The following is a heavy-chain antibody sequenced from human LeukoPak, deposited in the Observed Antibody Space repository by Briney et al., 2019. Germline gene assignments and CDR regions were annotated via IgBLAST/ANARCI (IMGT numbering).Heavy chain of an antibody. V-gene: IGHV1-2*02. D-gene: IGHD2-15*01. J-gene: IGHJ4*02. CDR3: ARGYCSGGSCYYGLYYFDY. CDR2: INPNSGGT. Sequence: ASVKVSCKASGYTFTGYYMHWVRQAPGQGLEWMGWINPNSGGTNYAQKFQGRVTMTRDTSISTAYMELRRLRSDDTAVYYCARGYCSGGSCYYGLYYFDYWGQGTLVTVSS. CDR1: GYTFTGYY.